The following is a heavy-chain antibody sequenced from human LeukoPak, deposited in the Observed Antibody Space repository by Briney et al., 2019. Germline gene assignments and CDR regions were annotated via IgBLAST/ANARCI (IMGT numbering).Heavy chain of an antibody. CDR2: ISSSSSYI. V-gene: IGHV3-21*01. CDR1: GFTFSSYS. J-gene: IGHJ3*02. Sequence: GGSLRLSCAASGFTFSSYSMNWVRQAPGKGLEWVSSISSSSSYIYYADSVKGRFTISRDNAKNSLYLQMNSLRAEDTAVYYCARGRYYDSSGYPDAFDIWGQGTMVTVSS. CDR3: ARGRYYDSSGYPDAFDI. D-gene: IGHD3-22*01.